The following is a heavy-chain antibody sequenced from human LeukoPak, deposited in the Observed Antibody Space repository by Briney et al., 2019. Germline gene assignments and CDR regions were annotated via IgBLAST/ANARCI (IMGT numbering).Heavy chain of an antibody. J-gene: IGHJ6*03. CDR2: ISSSSSTI. CDR1: GFTFSSYS. Sequence: GGSLRLSCAASGFTFSSYSMNWVRQAPGKGLEWVSYISSSSSTIYYADSVKGRFTISRDNAKNSLYLQMNSLRAEDTAVYYCARAWVKVNYYYMDVWGKGTTVTVSS. D-gene: IGHD3-22*01. V-gene: IGHV3-48*01. CDR3: ARAWVKVNYYYMDV.